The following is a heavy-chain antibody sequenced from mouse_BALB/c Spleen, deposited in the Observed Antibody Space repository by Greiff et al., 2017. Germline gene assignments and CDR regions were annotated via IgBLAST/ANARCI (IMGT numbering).Heavy chain of an antibody. V-gene: IGHV2-9*02. Sequence: VKVVESGPGLVAPSQSLSITCTVSGFSLTSYGVHWVRQPPGKGLEWLGVIWAGGSTNYNSALMSRLSISKDNSKSQVFLKMNSLQTDDTAMYYCARDRDYGNYYFDYWGQGTTLTVSS. CDR3: ARDRDYGNYYFDY. CDR1: GFSLTSYG. D-gene: IGHD2-1*01. J-gene: IGHJ2*01. CDR2: IWAGGST.